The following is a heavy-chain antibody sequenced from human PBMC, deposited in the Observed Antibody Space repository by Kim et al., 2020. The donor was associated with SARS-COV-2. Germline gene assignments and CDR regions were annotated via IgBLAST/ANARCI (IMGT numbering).Heavy chain of an antibody. CDR2: INPNSGGT. Sequence: ASVKVSYKASGYTFTGYYMHWVRQAPGQGLEWMGWINPNSGGTNYAQKFQGRVTMTRDTSISTAYMELSRLRSDDTAVYYCARVTGYCSSTSCTMGYFDYWGQGTLVTVSS. J-gene: IGHJ4*02. D-gene: IGHD2-2*01. V-gene: IGHV1-2*02. CDR3: ARVTGYCSSTSCTMGYFDY. CDR1: GYTFTGYY.